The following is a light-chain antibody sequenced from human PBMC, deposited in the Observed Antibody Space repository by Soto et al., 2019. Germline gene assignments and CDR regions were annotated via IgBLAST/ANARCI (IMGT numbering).Light chain of an antibody. V-gene: IGKV3D-20*02. J-gene: IGKJ5*01. CDR3: HQRSNWLVT. CDR1: QSVTSNY. CDR2: DSS. Sequence: EVVMTQSPATLSVSPGERATLSCRASQSVTSNYLAWYQQKPGQAPRLLIYDSSTRATGFPDRFSGSGSGTDFTLTISSLEPEDFAVYYCHQRSNWLVTFGQGTRLEI.